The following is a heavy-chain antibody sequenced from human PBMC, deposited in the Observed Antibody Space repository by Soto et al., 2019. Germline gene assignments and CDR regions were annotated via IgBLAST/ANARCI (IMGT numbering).Heavy chain of an antibody. CDR1: GFTFSSYG. Sequence: GGSLRLSCAASGFTFSSYGMHWVRQAPGKGLEWVAVISYDGSNKYYADSVKGRFTISRDNSKNTLYLQMNSLRAEDTAVYYCAKGSYYYGSGSYYKLDYWGQGTLVTVSS. D-gene: IGHD3-10*01. V-gene: IGHV3-30*18. CDR2: ISYDGSNK. J-gene: IGHJ4*02. CDR3: AKGSYYYGSGSYYKLDY.